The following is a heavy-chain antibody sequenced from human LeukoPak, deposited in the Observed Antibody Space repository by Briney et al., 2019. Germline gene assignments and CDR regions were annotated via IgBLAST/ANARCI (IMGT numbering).Heavy chain of an antibody. J-gene: IGHJ4*02. V-gene: IGHV3-30*02. D-gene: IGHD2-15*01. CDR1: GFTFSSYG. Sequence: TGGSLRLSCAASGFTFSSYGMHWVRQAPGKGLEWVAFIRYDGSNKYYADSVKGRFTISRDNSKNTLYLQMNSLRAEDMAVYYCARTPEFCSGGSCYSEGYFDYWGQGTLVTVSS. CDR2: IRYDGSNK. CDR3: ARTPEFCSGGSCYSEGYFDY.